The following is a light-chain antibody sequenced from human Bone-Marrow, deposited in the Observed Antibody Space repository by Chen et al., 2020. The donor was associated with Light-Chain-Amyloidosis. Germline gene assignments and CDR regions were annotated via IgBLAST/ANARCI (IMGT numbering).Light chain of an antibody. Sequence: NFMLTQPHSVSDSPGKPVIISCTRSSGSIATSYVQWYQQRTGSAPTTVIYEDDQRPSGVPDRFSGSIDRSSNSASLTIAGLKTEDEADYYCQSYQGSSQGVFGGGTKRTVL. V-gene: IGLV6-57*03. CDR2: EDD. CDR1: SGSIATSY. J-gene: IGLJ3*02. CDR3: QSYQGSSQGV.